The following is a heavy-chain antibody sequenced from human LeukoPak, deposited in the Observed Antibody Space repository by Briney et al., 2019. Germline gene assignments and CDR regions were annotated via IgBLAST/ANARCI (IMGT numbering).Heavy chain of an antibody. CDR3: ARAYFDTSGYYSVDY. J-gene: IGHJ4*02. CDR2: IIPIFGTA. D-gene: IGHD3-22*01. V-gene: IGHV1-69*01. CDR1: GGTFSSYA. Sequence: SVKVSCKASGGTFSSYAISWVRQAPGQGLEWMGGIIPIFGTANYAQKFQGRVTITADESTSTAYMELSSLRSEDTAVYYCARAYFDTSGYYSVDYWGQGALVTVSS.